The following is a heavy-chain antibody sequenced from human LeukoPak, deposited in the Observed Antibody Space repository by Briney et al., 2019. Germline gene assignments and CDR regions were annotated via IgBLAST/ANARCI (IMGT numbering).Heavy chain of an antibody. J-gene: IGHJ4*02. D-gene: IGHD6-19*01. CDR1: GFTFNNYG. CDR2: ISGSGGST. CDR3: AKERYSSGWCLDY. Sequence: GGSLRLSCAASGFTFNNYGMHWVRQAPGKGLEWVSAISGSGGSTYYADSVKGRFTISRDNSKNTLYLQMNSLRAEDTAVYYCAKERYSSGWCLDYWGQGTLVTVSS. V-gene: IGHV3-23*01.